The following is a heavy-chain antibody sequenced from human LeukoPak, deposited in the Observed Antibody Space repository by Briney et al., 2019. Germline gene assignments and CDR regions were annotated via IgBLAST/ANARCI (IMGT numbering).Heavy chain of an antibody. CDR3: TTTPGYSSGWYDVDY. CDR1: GFTFSSYS. CDR2: ISSSSSTI. J-gene: IGHJ4*02. Sequence: PGGSLRLSCAASGFTFSSYSMNWVRQAPGKGLEWVSYISSSSSTIYYADSVKGRFTISRDNAKNSLYLQMNSLQTEDTAVYYCTTTPGYSSGWYDVDYWGQGTLVTVSS. V-gene: IGHV3-48*01. D-gene: IGHD6-19*01.